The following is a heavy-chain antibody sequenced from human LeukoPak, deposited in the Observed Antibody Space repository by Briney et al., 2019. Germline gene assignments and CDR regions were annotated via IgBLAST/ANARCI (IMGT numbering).Heavy chain of an antibody. CDR2: ISYDGSNK. V-gene: IGHV3-30*03. J-gene: IGHJ4*02. CDR1: GFTFSSYG. CDR3: ARDAVPYYDSGYCDY. Sequence: GGSLRLSCAASGFTFSSYGMHWVRQAPGKGLEWVAVISYDGSNKYYADSVKGRFTISGDNSKNTLYLQLNSLRAEDTAVYYCARDAVPYYDSGYCDYWGQGTLATVSS. D-gene: IGHD3-22*01.